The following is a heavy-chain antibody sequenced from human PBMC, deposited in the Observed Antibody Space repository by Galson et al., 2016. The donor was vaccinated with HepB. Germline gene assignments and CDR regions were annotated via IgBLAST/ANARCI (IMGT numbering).Heavy chain of an antibody. CDR2: ISDDATNK. Sequence: SLRLSCAATGFRFSYYAMHWVRQAPGKGLEWVAVISDDATNKHYADSVKGRFTISRDNSKNTLYLQMNSLRAEDTAVYYCAREEDAFDIWGQGTLVTVSS. CDR3: AREEDAFDI. V-gene: IGHV3-30*04. CDR1: GFRFSYYA. J-gene: IGHJ3*02.